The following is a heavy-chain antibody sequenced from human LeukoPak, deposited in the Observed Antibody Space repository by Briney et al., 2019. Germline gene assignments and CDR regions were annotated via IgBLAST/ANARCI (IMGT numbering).Heavy chain of an antibody. J-gene: IGHJ4*02. V-gene: IGHV4-31*03. Sequence: SQTLSLTCTVSGGSISSGGYYWSWIRQHPGKGLEWIGYIYYSGSTYYNPSLKSRVTISVDTSKNQFSLKLSSVTAADTAVYYCARQGRDSSGQIGDYWGQGTLVTVSS. CDR2: IYYSGST. D-gene: IGHD6-19*01. CDR3: ARQGRDSSGQIGDY. CDR1: GGSISSGGYY.